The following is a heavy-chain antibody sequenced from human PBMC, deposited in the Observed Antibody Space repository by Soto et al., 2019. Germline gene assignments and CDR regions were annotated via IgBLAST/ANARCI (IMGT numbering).Heavy chain of an antibody. CDR3: ATHLSTVTSKFYYYYYMDV. CDR2: ISGSGGST. D-gene: IGHD4-4*01. V-gene: IGHV3-23*01. Sequence: EVQLLESGGGLVQPGGSLRLSCAASGFTFSSYAMSWVRQAPGKGLEWVSAISGSGGSTYYADSVKGRFTISRDNSKNTLYLQMNSLRAEDTAVYYCATHLSTVTSKFYYYYYMDVWGKGTTVTVSS. J-gene: IGHJ6*03. CDR1: GFTFSSYA.